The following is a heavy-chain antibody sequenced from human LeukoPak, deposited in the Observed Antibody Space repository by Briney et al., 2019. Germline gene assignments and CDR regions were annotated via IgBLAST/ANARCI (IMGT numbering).Heavy chain of an antibody. V-gene: IGHV1-18*01. Sequence: ASVKVSCKASGYTFTSYGISWVRQAPGQGLEWMGWISAYNGNTNYAQKLQGRVTMTTDTSTSTAYMELRSLRSDDTAVYYCAIYPEYSSSWYGMYYFDYWGQGTLVTVSS. D-gene: IGHD6-13*01. J-gene: IGHJ4*02. CDR3: AIYPEYSSSWYGMYYFDY. CDR2: ISAYNGNT. CDR1: GYTFTSYG.